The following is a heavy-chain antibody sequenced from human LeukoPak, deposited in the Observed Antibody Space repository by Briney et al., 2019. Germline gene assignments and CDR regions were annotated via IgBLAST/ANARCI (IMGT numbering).Heavy chain of an antibody. D-gene: IGHD3-10*01. J-gene: IGHJ4*02. Sequence: GGSLRLSCVASGFTFSTSGMHWVRQAPGKGLEWVTFIRFDGGDKYYADSVKGRFTVSRDNSNNTLHLQMNNLRPEDTAVYYCAKTLGGHYGLGYYDMGDYWGQGTLVIVSS. CDR1: GFTFSTSG. CDR2: IRFDGGDK. CDR3: AKTLGGHYGLGYYDMGDY. V-gene: IGHV3-30*02.